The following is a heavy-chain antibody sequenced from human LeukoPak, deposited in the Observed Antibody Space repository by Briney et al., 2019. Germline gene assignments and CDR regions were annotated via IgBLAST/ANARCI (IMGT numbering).Heavy chain of an antibody. J-gene: IGHJ4*02. CDR1: GYTFTSYA. CDR2: INAGNGNT. Sequence: ASVKVSCKASGYTFTSYAMHWVRQAPGQRLEWMGWINAGNGNTKYSQKFQGRVTITRDTSASTAYMELSSLRSEDTAVYYCASNYGDYPNFDYWGQGTLVTVSS. D-gene: IGHD4-17*01. V-gene: IGHV1-3*01. CDR3: ASNYGDYPNFDY.